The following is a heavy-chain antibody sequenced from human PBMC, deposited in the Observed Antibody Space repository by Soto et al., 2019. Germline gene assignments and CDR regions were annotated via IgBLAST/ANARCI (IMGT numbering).Heavy chain of an antibody. CDR1: GFTFSSYA. V-gene: IGHV3-23*01. D-gene: IGHD6-13*01. Sequence: AGSLTLSCAASGFTFSSYALCWVRQAPRKGVELGSAICGGGINTDYADSVKGRITIYTDNSKNTLYLQMNSLRAEDTAVYYCARGALAAAGGFDPWGQGTLVTVSS. CDR3: ARGALAAAGGFDP. CDR2: ICGGGINT. J-gene: IGHJ5*02.